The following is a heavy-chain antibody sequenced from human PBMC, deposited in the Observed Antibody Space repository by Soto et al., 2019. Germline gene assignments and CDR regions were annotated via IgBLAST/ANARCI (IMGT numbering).Heavy chain of an antibody. CDR3: ARVKGYDLWSGYYFDY. D-gene: IGHD3-3*01. Sequence: ASVKVSCKASGYTFTGYYMHWVRQAPGQGLEWMGWINPNSGGTNYAQKFQGRVTMTRDTSVSTAYMELSRLRSDDTAVYYCARVKGYDLWSGYYFDYWGQGTMVTVSS. CDR1: GYTFTGYY. CDR2: INPNSGGT. J-gene: IGHJ4*02. V-gene: IGHV1-2*02.